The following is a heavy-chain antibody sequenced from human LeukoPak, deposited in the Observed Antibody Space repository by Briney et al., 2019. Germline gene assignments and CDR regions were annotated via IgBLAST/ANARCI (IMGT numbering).Heavy chain of an antibody. CDR1: GGSFSGYY. J-gene: IGHJ5*02. Sequence: SETLSLTCAVYGGSFSGYYWSWIRQPPGKGLEWIGEINHSGSTNYNPSLKSRVTISVDTSKNQFSLKLSPVTAADTAVYYCARGRDKLGYCSSTSCYRQYNWFDPWGQGTLVTVSS. V-gene: IGHV4-34*01. CDR3: ARGRDKLGYCSSTSCYRQYNWFDP. CDR2: INHSGST. D-gene: IGHD2-2*02.